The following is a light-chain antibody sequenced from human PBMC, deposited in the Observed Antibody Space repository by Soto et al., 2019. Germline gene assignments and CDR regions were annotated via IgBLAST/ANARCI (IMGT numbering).Light chain of an antibody. Sequence: QSVRTKPPSASGTPGQRVTISCPGSSSNFGSNTVNWYQQLPGTAPKLLIYSNNQRPSGVPDRFSGSKSGTSASLAISGLQSEDEADYYCAAWDDSLNGRYVFGTGTKVTVL. J-gene: IGLJ1*01. CDR2: SNN. CDR3: AAWDDSLNGRYV. V-gene: IGLV1-44*01. CDR1: SSNFGSNT.